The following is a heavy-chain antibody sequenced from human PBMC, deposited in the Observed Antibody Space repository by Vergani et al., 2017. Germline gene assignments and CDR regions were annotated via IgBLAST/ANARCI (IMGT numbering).Heavy chain of an antibody. D-gene: IGHD2-15*01. CDR1: GYTFTGYY. V-gene: IGHV1-2*02. CDR2: INPNSGGT. Sequence: QVQLVQSGAEVKKPGASVKVSCKASGYTFTGYYMHWVRQAPGQGLEGMGGINPNSGGTNSAQKFQGRVTMTRDTSISKAYMELSRLRSDDTAVYYCARARGADTQMINYWGQGTLVTVSS. CDR3: ARARGADTQMINY. J-gene: IGHJ4*02.